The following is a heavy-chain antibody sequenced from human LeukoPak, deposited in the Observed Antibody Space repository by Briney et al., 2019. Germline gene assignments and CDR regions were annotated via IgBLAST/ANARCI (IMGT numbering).Heavy chain of an antibody. CDR3: GREDHYAMDV. CDR2: INSDGSST. V-gene: IGHV3-74*01. J-gene: IGHJ6*02. Sequence: PGGSLRLSCAASGFTFSNYWMQWVRQAPGKGLVWVSRINSDGSSTRYADSVKGRFTISRDNAKNTLFLQMNSLRAGDTAVYYCGREDHYAMDVWGQGTTVTVSS. CDR1: GFTFSNYW.